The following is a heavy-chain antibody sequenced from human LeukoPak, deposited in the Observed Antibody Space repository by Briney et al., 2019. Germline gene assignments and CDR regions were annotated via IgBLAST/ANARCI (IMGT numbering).Heavy chain of an antibody. J-gene: IGHJ4*02. CDR2: IYYSGST. V-gene: IGHV4-59*01. CDR1: GGSISSYY. Sequence: SETPSLTCTVSGGSISSYYWSCIRQPPGKGLEWIGYIYYSGSTNYNPSLKSRVTISVDTSKTQFSLTLSSVTAADTAVYYCAGGYSYGYDPLVYFDYWGQGTLVTVSS. CDR3: AGGYSYGYDPLVYFDY. D-gene: IGHD5-18*01.